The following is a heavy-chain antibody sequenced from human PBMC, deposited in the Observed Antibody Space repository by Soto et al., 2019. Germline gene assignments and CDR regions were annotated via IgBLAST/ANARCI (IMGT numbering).Heavy chain of an antibody. Sequence: EVQLVESGGVVVQPGGSLRLSCAASGFTFDDYTMHWVRQAPGKGLEWVSLISWDGGSTFYADSVKGRFTISRDNSKNSLSLQMNSMRTEDTALYYCAKTERRSLEWLVFDYWGQGTMVTVSS. J-gene: IGHJ4*02. D-gene: IGHD3-3*01. V-gene: IGHV3-43*01. CDR1: GFTFDDYT. CDR3: AKTERRSLEWLVFDY. CDR2: ISWDGGST.